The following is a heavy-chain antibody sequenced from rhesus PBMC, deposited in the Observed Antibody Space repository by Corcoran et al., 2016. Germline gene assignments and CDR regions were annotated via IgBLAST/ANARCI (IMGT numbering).Heavy chain of an antibody. D-gene: IGHD3-22*01. CDR2: FGFSGNT. V-gene: IGHV3-72*01. CDR3: AKGCWSDLDH. J-gene: IGHJ4*01. Sequence: EVQLVESGGGLVQPGGSLRLSCVASGFSFSAPAMHWVLQAPGKGASWISAFGFSGNTYDVDAVKGRFTSSRDDARNSLYLQMNSLRAEDSGIYYCAKGCWSDLDHWGRGVLVTVSS. CDR1: GFSFSAPA.